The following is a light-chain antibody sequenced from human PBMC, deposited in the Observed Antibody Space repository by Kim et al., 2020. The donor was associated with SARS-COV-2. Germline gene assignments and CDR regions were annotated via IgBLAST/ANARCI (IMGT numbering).Light chain of an antibody. CDR3: QQYDNSSPWT. CDR1: RSIDDW. J-gene: IGKJ1*01. Sequence: DVQMTQSPSTLSASVGDRVTIRCRASRSIDDWLAWYQQRPGKAPKLLIYKSTILENGVPSRFRGSGAGTEFTLTISSLQPDDFATYYCQQYDNSSPWTFGQGTKVDIK. V-gene: IGKV1-5*03. CDR2: KST.